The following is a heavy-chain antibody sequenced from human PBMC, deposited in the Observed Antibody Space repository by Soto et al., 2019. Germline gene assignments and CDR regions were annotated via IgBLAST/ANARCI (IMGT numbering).Heavy chain of an antibody. CDR1: GFTFSSYG. J-gene: IGHJ4*02. CDR3: ARDHFRYGSGSYLVY. CDR2: IWYDGSNK. D-gene: IGHD3-10*01. Sequence: QVQLVESGGGVVQPGRSLRLSCAASGFTFSSYGMHWVRQAPGKGLEWVAVIWYDGSNKYYADSVKGRFTISRDNSKNTLYLQMNSLRAEDTAVYYCARDHFRYGSGSYLVYWGQGTLVTVSS. V-gene: IGHV3-33*01.